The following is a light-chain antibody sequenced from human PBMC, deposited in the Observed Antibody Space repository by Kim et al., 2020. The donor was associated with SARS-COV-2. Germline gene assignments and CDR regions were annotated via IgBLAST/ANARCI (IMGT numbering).Light chain of an antibody. J-gene: IGKJ2*01. Sequence: DIVMTQSPLSLPVTPGEPASISCRSSQSLLHSNGYNYLDWYLQKPGQSPQLLSYLGSNRACGVPDRCSGSGSGTDFTLKISRVEAEDVGVYYCMQALQTRTFGQGTKLEI. V-gene: IGKV2-28*01. CDR1: QSLLHSNGYNY. CDR3: MQALQTRT. CDR2: LGS.